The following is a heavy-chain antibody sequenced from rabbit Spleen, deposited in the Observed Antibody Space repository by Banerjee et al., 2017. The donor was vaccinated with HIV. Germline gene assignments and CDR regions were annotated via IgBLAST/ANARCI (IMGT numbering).Heavy chain of an antibody. J-gene: IGHJ6*01. V-gene: IGHV1S45*01. CDR2: IYTGDSGYT. D-gene: IGHD1-1*01. CDR1: GFTLSTYYM. CDR3: ARDLYSSDNGMDL. Sequence: EQLEESGGGLVKPEGSLTLTCKASGFTLSTYYMNWVRQAPGKGLEWIACIYTGDSGYTAYANWAKGRFTISKTSSTTVTLQMTSLTAADTATYFCARDLYSSDNGMDLWAQGPSSPS.